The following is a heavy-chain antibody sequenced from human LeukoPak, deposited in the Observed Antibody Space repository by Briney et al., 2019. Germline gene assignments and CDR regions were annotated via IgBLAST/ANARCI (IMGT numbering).Heavy chain of an antibody. V-gene: IGHV1-2*02. CDR3: ARDRSIAARPRALGY. D-gene: IGHD6-6*01. CDR1: GYTFTGYY. Sequence: ASVKVSCKASGYTFTGYYMHWVRQAPGQGLEWMGWINPNSGGTNYAQKFQGRVTMTRDTSISTAYMKLSRLRSDDTAVYYCARDRSIAARPRALGYWGQGTLVTVSS. J-gene: IGHJ4*02. CDR2: INPNSGGT.